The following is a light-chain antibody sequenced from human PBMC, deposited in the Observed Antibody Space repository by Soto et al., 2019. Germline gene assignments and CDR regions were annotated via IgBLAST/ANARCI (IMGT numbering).Light chain of an antibody. CDR2: TTN. Sequence: QSVLTQPHSASGTPGQRVTISCSGSSSNIGTSSVHWFQQLPGTAPKLLISTTNQRPSGVPERFSGSKSGTSASLAISGLQSEDEADYYCSSYSGGSTSYVFATGTKVTVL. J-gene: IGLJ1*01. CDR3: SSYSGGSTSYV. V-gene: IGLV1-44*01. CDR1: SSNIGTSS.